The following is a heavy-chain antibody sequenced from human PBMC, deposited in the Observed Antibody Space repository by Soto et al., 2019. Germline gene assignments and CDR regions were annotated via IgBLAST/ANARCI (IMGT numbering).Heavy chain of an antibody. J-gene: IGHJ6*02. CDR1: GYSFTTYW. CDR3: ARVRRSSSRYYYYYGMDV. D-gene: IGHD6-6*01. V-gene: IGHV5-51*01. Sequence: GESLKISCKGSGYSFTTYWIGWVRQMPGKGLEWMGIIYPGDSDTRYSPSFQGQVTISADKSISTAYLQWSSLKASDTAMYYCARVRRSSSRYYYYYGMDVWGQGTTFTVSS. CDR2: IYPGDSDT.